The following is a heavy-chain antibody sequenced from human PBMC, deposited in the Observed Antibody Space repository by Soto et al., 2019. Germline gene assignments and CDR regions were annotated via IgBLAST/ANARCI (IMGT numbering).Heavy chain of an antibody. J-gene: IGHJ6*02. CDR3: ARDKDRQQLGGNYYYILDV. CDR2: IRPVFATP. CDR1: GGTFSTSA. V-gene: IGHV1-69*12. Sequence: QVQLMQSGAEVKKPGSSVKVSCKASGGTFSTSAISWVRQAPGEGLEWVGVIRPVFATPDYAQKFQGRVTISAVESTTTAYLELTSLTTDDTAVYYGARDKDRQQLGGNYYYILDVWGQGTAITVSS. D-gene: IGHD3-3*02.